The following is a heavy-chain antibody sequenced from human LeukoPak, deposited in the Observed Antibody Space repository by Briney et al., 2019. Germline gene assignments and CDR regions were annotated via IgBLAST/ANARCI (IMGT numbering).Heavy chain of an antibody. V-gene: IGHV1-18*01. CDR2: ISAYNGNT. D-gene: IGHD6-6*01. J-gene: IGHJ6*03. CDR3: AREGLRSIAARRGTRDYMDV. Sequence: ASVKVSCKASGYTFTSYGISWVRQAPGQGLEWMGWISAYNGNTNYAQKLQGRVTVTTDTSTSTAYMEVRSLRSDDTAVYYCAREGLRSIAARRGTRDYMDVWGKGTTVIVSS. CDR1: GYTFTSYG.